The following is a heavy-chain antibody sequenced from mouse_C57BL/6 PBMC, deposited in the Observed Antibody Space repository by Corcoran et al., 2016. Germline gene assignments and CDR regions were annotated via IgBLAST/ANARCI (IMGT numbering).Heavy chain of an antibody. CDR1: GYTFTTYG. J-gene: IGHJ1*03. CDR2: INTYSGVP. D-gene: IGHD2-4*01. Sequence: QIQLVQSGPELKKPGETVKISCKASGYTFTTYGMSWVKQAPGKGLKWMGWINTYSGVPTYADDFKGRFAFSLETSASTAYLQINNLKNEDTATYFCARSDYDGSYWYFDGGGTGTTVTVSS. CDR3: ARSDYDGSYWYFDG. V-gene: IGHV9-3*01.